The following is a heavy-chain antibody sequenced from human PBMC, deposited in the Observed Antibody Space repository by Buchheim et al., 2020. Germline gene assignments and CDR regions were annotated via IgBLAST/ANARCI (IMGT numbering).Heavy chain of an antibody. J-gene: IGHJ6*02. D-gene: IGHD3-22*01. V-gene: IGHV4-61*02. CDR2: MYTSGST. CDR3: ARLPYYYDSSGFYEDV. CDR1: GGSISSGSYY. Sequence: QVQLQESGPGLVKPSQTLSLTCTVSGGSISSGSYYWSWIRQPAGKGLEWIGRMYTSGSTNYNPPLKSRVTIPVDTSKNQFSLKLSSVTAADTAVYYCARLPYYYDSSGFYEDVWGQGTT.